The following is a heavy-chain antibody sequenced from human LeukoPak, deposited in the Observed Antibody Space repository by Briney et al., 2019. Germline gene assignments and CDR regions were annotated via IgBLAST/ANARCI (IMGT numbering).Heavy chain of an antibody. J-gene: IGHJ1*01. CDR2: INHSGST. Sequence: SETLSLTCAVYGGSFSGYYWSWIRQPPGKGLEWIGEINHSGSTNYNPSLKSRVTISVDTSKNQFSLKLSSVTAADTAVYYCARSFQLYYDFWSGYYSYSQHWGQGTLVTVSS. CDR1: GGSFSGYY. CDR3: ARSFQLYYDFWSGYYSYSQH. V-gene: IGHV4-34*01. D-gene: IGHD3-3*01.